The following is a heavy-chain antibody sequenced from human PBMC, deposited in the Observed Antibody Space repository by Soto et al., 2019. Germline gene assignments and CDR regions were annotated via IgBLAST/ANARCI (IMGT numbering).Heavy chain of an antibody. V-gene: IGHV3-11*04. CDR2: ISSSGNSI. J-gene: IGHJ3*01. Sequence: GGSLRLSCSASGFTFSDYYMTWIRQAPGKGLEWVSYISSSGNSIYYADSVQGRFTISRDNAKNSVYLQMNSLRAEDTAVYYCARVVYFDRSAYGLWGQGKMVTGSS. CDR3: ARVVYFDRSAYGL. D-gene: IGHD3-22*01. CDR1: GFTFSDYY.